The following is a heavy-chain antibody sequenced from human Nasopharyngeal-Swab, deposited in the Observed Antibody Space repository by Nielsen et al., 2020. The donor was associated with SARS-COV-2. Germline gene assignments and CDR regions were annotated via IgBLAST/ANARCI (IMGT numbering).Heavy chain of an antibody. V-gene: IGHV3-23*01. CDR1: GFTFSSYA. J-gene: IGHJ4*02. CDR2: ISGSGGST. CDR3: AKDTGSSGYYEWSYDY. Sequence: GESLKISCAASGFTFSSYAMSWVRQAPGKGLEWVSAISGSGGSTYYADSVKGRFTISRDNSKNTLYLQMNSLRAEDTAVYSCAKDTGSSGYYEWSYDYWGQGTLVTVSS. D-gene: IGHD3-22*01.